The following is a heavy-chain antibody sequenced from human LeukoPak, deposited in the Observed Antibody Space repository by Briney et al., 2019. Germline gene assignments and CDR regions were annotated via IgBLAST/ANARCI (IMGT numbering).Heavy chain of an antibody. CDR2: INPNSGGT. D-gene: IGHD6-13*01. J-gene: IGHJ4*02. CDR3: ARSQESGIAAAANSLDY. V-gene: IGHV1-2*02. Sequence: ASVKVSCKASGYTFTSYGISWVRQAPGQGLEWMGWINPNSGGTNYAQKFQGRVTMTRDTSISTAYMELSRLRSDDTAVYYCARSQESGIAAAANSLDYWGQGTLVTVSS. CDR1: GYTFTSYG.